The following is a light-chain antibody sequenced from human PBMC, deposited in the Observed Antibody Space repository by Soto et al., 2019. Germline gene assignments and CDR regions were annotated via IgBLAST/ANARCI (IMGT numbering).Light chain of an antibody. V-gene: IGLV2-8*01. CDR1: SSDVGGYNY. CDR3: CSNAGSHYYV. J-gene: IGLJ1*01. CDR2: EVT. Sequence: QSALTQPPSASGSPGQSVTISCTGTSSDVGGYNYVSWYQQHPGKAPKLLIYEVTKRPSGVPDRFSGSKSGNTASLTVSWLQADDEAEYYCCSNAGSHYYVFGTGTKVTVL.